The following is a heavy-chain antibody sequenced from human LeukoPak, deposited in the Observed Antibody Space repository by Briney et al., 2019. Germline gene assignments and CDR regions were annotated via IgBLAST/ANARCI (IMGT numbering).Heavy chain of an antibody. CDR3: ARESGYYGMDV. D-gene: IGHD3-10*01. V-gene: IGHV4-30-4*01. CDR2: IYYSGST. J-gene: IGHJ6*02. Sequence: SETLSLTCTVSGGSISSGDYYWSWIRQPPGKGLEWIGYIYYSGSTYYNPYLKSRVTISVDTSKNQFSLKLSSVTAADTAVYYCARESGYYGMDVWGQGTTVTVSS. CDR1: GGSISSGDYY.